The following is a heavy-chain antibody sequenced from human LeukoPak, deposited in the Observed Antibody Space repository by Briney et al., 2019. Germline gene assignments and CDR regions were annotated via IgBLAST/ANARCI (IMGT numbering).Heavy chain of an antibody. D-gene: IGHD2-21*02. CDR1: GVSISSAGYF. CDR2: IHHSGST. J-gene: IGHJ4*01. CDR3: ASNFHGDPVTYYLDY. Sequence: SQTLSLTCTVSGVSISSAGYFWTWIRQHPGKGLEWIGYIHHSGSTSYNPSLKSRLTISADTSKHQFSLKLNSVTAADTAVYYCASNFHGDPVTYYLDYWGHGTLVTVSS. V-gene: IGHV4-31*03.